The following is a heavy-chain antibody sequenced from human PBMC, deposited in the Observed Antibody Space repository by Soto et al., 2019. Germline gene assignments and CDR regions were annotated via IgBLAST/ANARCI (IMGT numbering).Heavy chain of an antibody. J-gene: IGHJ5*02. D-gene: IGHD2-2*01. V-gene: IGHV4-38-2*01. CDR3: ARVGPDCNSVSCIRGGWFDP. CDR2: IHHTGGT. Sequence: SESLSLTCAVSGYSITSGYYWGWIRQHPGKGLEWMGTIHHTGGTYYNPSLTSRVSMSRDTSKNQFSLRLSSVTAADTAVHYCARVGPDCNSVSCIRGGWFDPWGQGTLVTAPQ. CDR1: GYSITSGYY.